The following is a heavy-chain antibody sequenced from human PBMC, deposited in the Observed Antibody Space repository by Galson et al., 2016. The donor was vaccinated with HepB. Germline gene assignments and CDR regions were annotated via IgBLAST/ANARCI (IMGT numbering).Heavy chain of an antibody. J-gene: IGHJ6*04. CDR1: GFTFTSYA. CDR2: ISYDGSNK. Sequence: SLRLSCAASGFTFTSYAMHWVRQAPGKGLEWVAVISYDGSNKYYADSVKGRFTISRDNSKNTLYLQMNSLRAEDTAVYYCARGRFWSGQLIRNYYGMDVWGKGTTVTVSS. D-gene: IGHD3-3*01. CDR3: ARGRFWSGQLIRNYYGMDV. V-gene: IGHV3-30-3*01.